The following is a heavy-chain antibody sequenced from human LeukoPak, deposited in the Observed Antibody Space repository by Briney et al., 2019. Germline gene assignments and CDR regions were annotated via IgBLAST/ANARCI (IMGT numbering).Heavy chain of an antibody. CDR1: GFSFSSHW. V-gene: IGHV3-74*01. D-gene: IGHD5-18*01. J-gene: IGHJ5*02. CDR2: ISDDGSYT. Sequence: GGSLRLSCAASGFSFSSHWVHWVRQAPGKGLVWVSRISDDGSYTSNVDSVKGRFTISRDNAKNSLYLQMNSLRAEDTAVYYCASEDTAMVMGQNWFDPWGQGTLVTVSS. CDR3: ASEDTAMVMGQNWFDP.